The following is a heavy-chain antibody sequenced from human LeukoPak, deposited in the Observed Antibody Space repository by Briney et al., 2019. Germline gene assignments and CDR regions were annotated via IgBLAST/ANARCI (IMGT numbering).Heavy chain of an antibody. V-gene: IGHV3-74*01. Sequence: PGGSLRLSCAASGLTFSSHWMHWVRQAPGKGLVWVSRITNDGSSTTYADSVKGRFTISRDNSKNTLYLQMNSLRAEDTAVYYCARDSTIFGVGKDDQNWFDPWGQGTLVTVSS. D-gene: IGHD3-3*01. CDR2: ITNDGSST. J-gene: IGHJ5*02. CDR1: GLTFSSHW. CDR3: ARDSTIFGVGKDDQNWFDP.